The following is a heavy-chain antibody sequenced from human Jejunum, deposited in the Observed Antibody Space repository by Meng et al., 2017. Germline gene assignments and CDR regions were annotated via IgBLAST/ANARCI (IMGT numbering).Heavy chain of an antibody. D-gene: IGHD3-16*01. CDR3: AKGRHPGGRYFDY. CDR1: GFTFGDSA. CDR2: ITWNSGSI. Sequence: GGSLRLSCAASGFTFGDSAMHWVRQGPGEGLEWVSGITWNSGSIAYADSVRGRFTISRDNAKNSLYLQMNSLRPEDTALYYCAKGRHPGGRYFDYWGQGTQVTVSS. J-gene: IGHJ4*02. V-gene: IGHV3-9*01.